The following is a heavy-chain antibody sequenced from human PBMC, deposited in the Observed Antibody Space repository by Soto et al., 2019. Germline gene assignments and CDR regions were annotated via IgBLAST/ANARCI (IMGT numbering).Heavy chain of an antibody. CDR3: ARGPSGDKVDY. Sequence: SETLSLTFTFFCCSNNSNYYCWSWIRQSPDRGLEWIGHIYNGGTIYNNPSLASRITISVDTSKTQFSLDPNSVTAADTAVYYCARGPSGDKVDYWGQG. CDR2: IYNGGTI. D-gene: IGHD7-27*01. J-gene: IGHJ4*02. V-gene: IGHV4-30-4*02. CDR1: CCSNNSNYYC.